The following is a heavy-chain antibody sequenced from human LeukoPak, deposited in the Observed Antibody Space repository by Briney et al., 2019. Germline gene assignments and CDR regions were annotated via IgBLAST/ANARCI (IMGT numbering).Heavy chain of an antibody. Sequence: ASVKVSYKASGYDFINYGISWVRQAPGQGLEWMGWRSIYNGNTDYKRQGRVTMTTDTSTSTAYMEVRSLRSDDTAVYYCARGGPFPSGPSSREYYLDYWGQGTLVTVSS. V-gene: IGHV1-18*01. CDR1: GYDFINYG. J-gene: IGHJ4*02. D-gene: IGHD6-6*01. CDR3: ARGGPFPSGPSSREYYLDY. CDR2: RSIYNGNT.